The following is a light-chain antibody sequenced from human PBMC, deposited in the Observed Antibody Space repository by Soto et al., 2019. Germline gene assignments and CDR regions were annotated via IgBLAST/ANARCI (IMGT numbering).Light chain of an antibody. Sequence: EIVMTQSPATLSVSPGERATLSCMASQSVSSNLAWYQQKPGLAPRLLIYGASTRATGIPARFSGSGSGTEFPLTISTLQSEDFAFYYCQQYNNWLGPFGQGTKVEFK. CDR3: QQYNNWLGP. J-gene: IGKJ1*01. CDR1: QSVSSN. CDR2: GAS. V-gene: IGKV3-15*01.